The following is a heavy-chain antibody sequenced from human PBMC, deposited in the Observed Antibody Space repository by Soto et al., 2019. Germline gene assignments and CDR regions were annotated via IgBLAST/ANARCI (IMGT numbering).Heavy chain of an antibody. J-gene: IGHJ6*02. V-gene: IGHV4-4*02. D-gene: IGHD5-18*01. CDR2: IYHSGGT. CDR1: GGSISSSNW. CDR3: ARGVYSYDRDYYYGMDV. Sequence: SETLSLTCAVSGGSISSSNWWSWVRQPPGKGLEWIGEIYHSGGTNYNPSLKSRVTISVDKSKNQFSLKLSSVTAADTAVYYCARGVYSYDRDYYYGMDVWGQGTTVTVSS.